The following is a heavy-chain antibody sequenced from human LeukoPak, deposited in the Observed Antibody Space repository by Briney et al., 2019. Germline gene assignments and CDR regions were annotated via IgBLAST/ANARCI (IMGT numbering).Heavy chain of an antibody. J-gene: IGHJ3*02. CDR2: IYSGGST. CDR1: GFTFSSYW. D-gene: IGHD2-21*02. CDR3: TRGGGDNAFDI. Sequence: PGGSLRLSCAASGFTFSSYWMSWVRQAPGKGLEWVSVIYSGGSTYYADSVKGRFTISRDNSKNTLYLQMNSLRAEDTAVYYCTRGGGDNAFDIWGQGTMVTVSS. V-gene: IGHV3-53*01.